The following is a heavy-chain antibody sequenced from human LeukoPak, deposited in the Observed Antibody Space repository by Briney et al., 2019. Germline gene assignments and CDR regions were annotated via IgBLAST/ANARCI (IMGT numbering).Heavy chain of an antibody. CDR1: GFTFSDYY. CDR2: ISSSTSYT. V-gene: IGHV3-11*06. D-gene: IGHD4-17*01. CDR3: AKRKDYGTSFDY. J-gene: IGHJ4*02. Sequence: PGGSLRLSCAASGFTFSDYYMSWIRQAPGKGLEWVSYISSSTSYTTYADSVKGRFTISRDNAKNSLYLQMNSLRAEDTAVYYCAKRKDYGTSFDYWGQGTLVTVSS.